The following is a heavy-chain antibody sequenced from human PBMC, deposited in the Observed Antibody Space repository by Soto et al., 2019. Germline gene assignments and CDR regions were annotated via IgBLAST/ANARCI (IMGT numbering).Heavy chain of an antibody. V-gene: IGHV1-18*04. CDR1: GYTFTSYG. CDR3: ARDGSLYCSSTSCYYNWFDP. D-gene: IGHD2-2*01. Sequence: VASVKVSCKASGYTFTSYGISWVRQAPGQGLEWMGWISAYNGNTNYAQKLQGRVTMTTDTSTSTAYMELRSLRSDDTAVYYCARDGSLYCSSTSCYYNWFDPWGQGTLVTVS. CDR2: ISAYNGNT. J-gene: IGHJ5*02.